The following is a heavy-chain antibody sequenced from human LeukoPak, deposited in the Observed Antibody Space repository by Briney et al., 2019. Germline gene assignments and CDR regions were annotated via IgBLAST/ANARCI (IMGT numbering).Heavy chain of an antibody. V-gene: IGHV3-30*18. Sequence: PGGSLRLSCAASGLIFSNYGMHWVRQAPGKGLEWVAVISYDGSKKYYADSVKGRFTISRDNSKNTLYLQMNSLRAEDTAVYYCAKEGYNMGFDYWGQGTLVTVSS. D-gene: IGHD1-14*01. CDR2: ISYDGSKK. J-gene: IGHJ4*02. CDR3: AKEGYNMGFDY. CDR1: GLIFSNYG.